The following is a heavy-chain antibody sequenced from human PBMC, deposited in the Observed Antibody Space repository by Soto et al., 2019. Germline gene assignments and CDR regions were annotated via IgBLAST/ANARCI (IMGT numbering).Heavy chain of an antibody. V-gene: IGHV3-49*05. CDR1: GFTFGDYA. CDR2: IRSKAYGGTT. D-gene: IGHD2-15*01. CDR3: AKPQGSVVVVAATEPVDY. Sequence: EVQLVESGGGLVKPGRSLRLSCTASGFTFGDYAMSWFRQAPGKGLEWVGFIRSKAYGGTTEYAASVKGRFTISRDDSKNTLYLQMNSLRAEDTAVYYCAKPQGSVVVVAATEPVDYWGQGTLVTVSS. J-gene: IGHJ4*02.